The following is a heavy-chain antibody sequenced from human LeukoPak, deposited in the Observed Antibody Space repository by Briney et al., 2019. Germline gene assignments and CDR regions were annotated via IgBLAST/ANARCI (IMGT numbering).Heavy chain of an antibody. CDR2: IIPIFGTA. V-gene: IGHV1-69*05. CDR3: ARICSGGSCYPFDY. D-gene: IGHD2-15*01. J-gene: IGHJ4*02. CDR1: GGTFSSYA. Sequence: GASVKVSCKASGGTFSSYAISWVRQAPGQGLEWMGRIIPIFGTANYAQKFQGRVTITTDESTSTAYMELSSLRSEDTAVYYCARICSGGSCYPFDYWGQGTLVTVSS.